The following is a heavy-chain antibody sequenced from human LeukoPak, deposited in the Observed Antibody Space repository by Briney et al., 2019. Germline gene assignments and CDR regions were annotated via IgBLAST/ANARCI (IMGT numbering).Heavy chain of an antibody. Sequence: GGSLRLSCAASGFTFSSYAMSWVRQAPGKGLEWVSAISGSGGSTYYADSVKGRFTISRDNSKNTLYLQMNSLRAEDTAVYYCAKEVCSGGSCYSDFDYWGQGTLVTVSS. D-gene: IGHD2-15*01. V-gene: IGHV3-23*01. CDR3: AKEVCSGGSCYSDFDY. CDR1: GFTFSSYA. CDR2: ISGSGGST. J-gene: IGHJ4*02.